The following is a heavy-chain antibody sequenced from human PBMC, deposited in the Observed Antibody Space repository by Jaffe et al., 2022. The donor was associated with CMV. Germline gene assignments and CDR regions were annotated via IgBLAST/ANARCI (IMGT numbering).Heavy chain of an antibody. CDR1: GGSISSSSYY. J-gene: IGHJ4*02. D-gene: IGHD3-10*01. V-gene: IGHV4-39*01. Sequence: QLQLQESGPGLVKPSETLSLTCTVSGGSISSSSYYWGWIRQPPGKGLEWIGSIYYSGSTYYNPSLKSRVTISVDTSKNQFSLKLSSVTAADTAVYYCARHGWDGSGSYNHIFDYWGQGTLVTVSS. CDR2: IYYSGST. CDR3: ARHGWDGSGSYNHIFDY.